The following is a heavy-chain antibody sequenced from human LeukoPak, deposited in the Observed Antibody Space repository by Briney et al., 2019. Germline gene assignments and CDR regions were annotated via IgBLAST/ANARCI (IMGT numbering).Heavy chain of an antibody. CDR2: ISAYNGNT. CDR1: GYTFTSYG. Sequence: ASVKVSCKASGYTFTSYGISWVRQAPGQGLEWMGWISAYNGNTNYAQKLQGRVTMTTDTSTSTAYMELRSLRSDDTAVYYCARDNSSSWYRTSYFDYWGQGTLVTVSS. CDR3: ARDNSSSWYRTSYFDY. J-gene: IGHJ4*02. D-gene: IGHD6-13*01. V-gene: IGHV1-18*01.